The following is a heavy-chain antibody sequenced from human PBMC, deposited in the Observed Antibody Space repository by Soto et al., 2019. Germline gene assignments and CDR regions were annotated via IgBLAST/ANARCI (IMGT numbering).Heavy chain of an antibody. D-gene: IGHD3-22*01. Sequence: QVQLGESGGGVVQPGRSLRLSCAASGFTFSSYGMHWVRQAPGKGLEWVAVISYDGSNKYYADSVKGRFTISRDNSKNTLYLQMNSLRAEDTAVYYCAKAYYYDSSGYSYWGQETLVSVSP. J-gene: IGHJ4*02. CDR2: ISYDGSNK. CDR3: AKAYYYDSSGYSY. CDR1: GFTFSSYG. V-gene: IGHV3-30*18.